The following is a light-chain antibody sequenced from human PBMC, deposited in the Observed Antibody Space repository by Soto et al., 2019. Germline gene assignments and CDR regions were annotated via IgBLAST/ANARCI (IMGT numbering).Light chain of an antibody. V-gene: IGLV2-14*01. Sequence: QSALTQPAAVSGSPGQSITISCTGTSSDVGGYNYVSLYQQHPGKSPKLMIYDVSNRPSGVSNRFSGSQSGNTASLTISGLHAEDEADYYCSSYTSSSTYVLGTGTKVTV. CDR3: SSYTSSSTYV. CDR1: SSDVGGYNY. CDR2: DVS. J-gene: IGLJ1*01.